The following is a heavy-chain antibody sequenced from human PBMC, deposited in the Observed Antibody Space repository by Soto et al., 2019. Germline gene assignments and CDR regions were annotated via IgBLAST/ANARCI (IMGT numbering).Heavy chain of an antibody. V-gene: IGHV1-18*01. CDR1: GYTFTTYG. D-gene: IGHD3-16*01. CDR3: AREGEMPYYYYGLDV. Sequence: QVQLVQSGAEVRKPGASVKVSCKASGYTFTTYGISWVRQAPGQGLEWMGWISGYNGHTKYAQKFQGRVTMTTDTSPSTVYMALRSLLSDDTAGYYWAREGEMPYYYYGLDVWGQGTTVTVSS. CDR2: ISGYNGHT. J-gene: IGHJ6*02.